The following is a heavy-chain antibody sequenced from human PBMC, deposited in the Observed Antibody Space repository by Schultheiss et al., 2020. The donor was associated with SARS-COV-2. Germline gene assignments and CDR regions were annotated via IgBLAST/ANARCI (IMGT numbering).Heavy chain of an antibody. Sequence: GESLKISCAASGFTFSSYSMNWVRQAPGKGLEWVSSISSSSSYIYYADSVKGRFTISRDNAKNSLYLQMNSLRAEDTAVYYCARINWNDDSYYYGMDVWGQGTTVTVSS. CDR3: ARINWNDDSYYYGMDV. CDR1: GFTFSSYS. CDR2: ISSSSSYI. D-gene: IGHD1-1*01. J-gene: IGHJ6*02. V-gene: IGHV3-21*01.